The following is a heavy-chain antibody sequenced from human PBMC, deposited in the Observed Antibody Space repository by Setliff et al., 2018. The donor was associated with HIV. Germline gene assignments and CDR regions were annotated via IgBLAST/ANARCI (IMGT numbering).Heavy chain of an antibody. CDR2: INTVNGNT. J-gene: IGHJ6*03. D-gene: IGHD3-3*01. Sequence: ASVKVSCKASGYTFTKNAMHWVRQAPGQRLEWMGWINTVNGNTKYSQKFRDRVIITRDTSATTVYMELSSLRSEDAAVYYCARDERDYVFWNGYAYYMDVWGKGTTVTVSS. V-gene: IGHV1-3*04. CDR3: ARDERDYVFWNGYAYYMDV. CDR1: GYTFTKNA.